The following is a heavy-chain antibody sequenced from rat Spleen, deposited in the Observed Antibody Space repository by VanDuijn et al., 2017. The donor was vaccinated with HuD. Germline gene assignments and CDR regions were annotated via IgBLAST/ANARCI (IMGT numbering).Heavy chain of an antibody. Sequence: EVQLVESGGGLVQPGRSLKLSCAASGFTFSNYYMAWVRQAPTKGLEWVASISNDGGNAYYRDSVKGRFTISRDNAKSTLYLQMDSLRSEDTATYYCTTGDNSYVSFDYWGQGVMVTVSS. CDR1: GFTFSNYY. J-gene: IGHJ2*01. D-gene: IGHD1-2*01. CDR3: TTGDNSYVSFDY. V-gene: IGHV5-25*01. CDR2: ISNDGGNA.